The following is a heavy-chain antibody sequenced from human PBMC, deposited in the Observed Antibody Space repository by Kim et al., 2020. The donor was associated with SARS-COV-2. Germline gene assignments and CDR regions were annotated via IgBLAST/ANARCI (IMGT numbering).Heavy chain of an antibody. J-gene: IGHJ5*02. CDR1: GDSIRSYY. D-gene: IGHD3-10*01. CDR3: ARSMSIVRGFDP. Sequence: SETLSLTCTVSGDSIRSYYWSWIRQPPGKGLEWIGCIYYSGSTNYNPSLKSRVTISVDTSKNQFSLKLRSVTAADTAVYYCARSMSIVRGFDPWGQGTLVTVSS. V-gene: IGHV4-59*01. CDR2: IYYSGST.